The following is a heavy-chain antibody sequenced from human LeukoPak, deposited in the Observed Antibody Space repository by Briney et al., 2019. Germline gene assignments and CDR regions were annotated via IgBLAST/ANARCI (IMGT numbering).Heavy chain of an antibody. V-gene: IGHV4-59*01. CDR1: GGSLSSYY. Sequence: EALSLTCTVSGGSLSSYYLGWIRQPPGKGLEWFEYIYYSGSTNYNPSLKSRVTISVDTSKNQFSLKLSSVTAADTAVYYCARARLVAIGWFDPWGQGTLVTVSS. J-gene: IGHJ5*02. CDR3: ARARLVAIGWFDP. D-gene: IGHD3-9*01. CDR2: IYYSGST.